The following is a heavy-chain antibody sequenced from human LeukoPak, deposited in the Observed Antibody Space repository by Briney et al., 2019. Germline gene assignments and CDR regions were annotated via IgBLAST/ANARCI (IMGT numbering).Heavy chain of an antibody. J-gene: IGHJ4*02. CDR3: TTAFIAWELLSAG. D-gene: IGHD1-26*01. CDR1: GFLFVTPG. CDR2: FKSKTDGGTT. Sequence: PGGSLGLSCAASGFLFVTPGLSGFRKPPGKGLGGVAVFKSKTDGGTTDYAAPVKGRFTISRDDSKNTLYLQMNSLKTEDTAVYYCTTAFIAWELLSAGWGQGTLVTVSS. V-gene: IGHV3-15*01.